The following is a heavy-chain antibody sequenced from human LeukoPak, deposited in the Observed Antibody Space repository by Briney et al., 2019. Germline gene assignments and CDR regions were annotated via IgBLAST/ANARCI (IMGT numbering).Heavy chain of an antibody. J-gene: IGHJ6*03. V-gene: IGHV3-23*01. CDR2: ISGSGGST. Sequence: GGSLRLSCAASGFTFSSYAMSWVRQAPGKGLEGGSAISGSGGSTYYADSVKGRFTISRDNSKNTLYLQMNSLRAEDTAVYYCAKGTGSFLDYYYYYMDVWGKGTTVTVSS. D-gene: IGHD6-13*01. CDR1: GFTFSSYA. CDR3: AKGTGSFLDYYYYYMDV.